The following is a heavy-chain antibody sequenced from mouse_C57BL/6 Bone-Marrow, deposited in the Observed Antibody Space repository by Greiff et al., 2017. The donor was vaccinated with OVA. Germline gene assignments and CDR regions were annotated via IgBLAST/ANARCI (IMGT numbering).Heavy chain of an antibody. J-gene: IGHJ3*01. CDR1: GYAFTNYL. D-gene: IGHD1-1*01. CDR2: INPGSGGT. CDR3: ARWGYYGSSYGFAY. V-gene: IGHV1-54*01. Sequence: QVQLQQSGAELVRPGTSVKVSCKASGYAFTNYLIEWVKQRPGQGLEWIGVINPGSGGTNYNEKFKGKATMTADKSSSNAYMQLSSLTSEDSAVYFCARWGYYGSSYGFAYWGQGTLVTVSA.